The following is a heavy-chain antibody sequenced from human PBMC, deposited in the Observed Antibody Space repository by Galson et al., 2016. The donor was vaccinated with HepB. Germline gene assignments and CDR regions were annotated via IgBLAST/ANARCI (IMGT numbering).Heavy chain of an antibody. J-gene: IGHJ3*02. CDR3: VRDMYGSYFAFDI. Sequence: SLRLSCAASGFTFNDYWMHWVRQAPGRGLDWVSRINNDGSSSTYADSVKGRFTISRDNAKNTLYLQMNSLRAEDTTVCYCVRDMYGSYFAFDIWGQGTMVTVSS. CDR2: INNDGSSS. D-gene: IGHD1-26*01. CDR1: GFTFNDYW. V-gene: IGHV3-74*01.